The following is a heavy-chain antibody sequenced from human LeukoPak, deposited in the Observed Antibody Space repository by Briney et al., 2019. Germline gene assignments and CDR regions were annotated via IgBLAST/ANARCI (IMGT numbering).Heavy chain of an antibody. V-gene: IGHV3-64*01. Sequence: GGSLRLSCAASGFTFSSYAMHWVRQAPGKGLEYVSAISSNGGSTYYANSVKGRFTISRDNSKNTLYLQMGSLRAEDMAVYHCARGIQLWSNFDYWGQGTLVTVSS. CDR1: GFTFSSYA. CDR2: ISSNGGST. D-gene: IGHD5-18*01. J-gene: IGHJ4*02. CDR3: ARGIQLWSNFDY.